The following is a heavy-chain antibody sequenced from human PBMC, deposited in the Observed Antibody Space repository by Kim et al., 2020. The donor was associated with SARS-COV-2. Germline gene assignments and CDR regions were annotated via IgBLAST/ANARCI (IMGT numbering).Heavy chain of an antibody. J-gene: IGHJ6*02. V-gene: IGHV1-3*01. CDR3: ARSVSGSYYYGMDV. Sequence: SQNFPGRVTITRDTSASTAYMELSSLGSEDTAVYYCARSVSGSYYYGMDVWGQGTTVTVSS. D-gene: IGHD1-26*01.